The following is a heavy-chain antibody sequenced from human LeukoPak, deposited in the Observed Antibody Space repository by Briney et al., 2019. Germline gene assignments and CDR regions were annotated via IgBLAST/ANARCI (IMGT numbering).Heavy chain of an antibody. CDR1: GFTFSSYA. CDR2: ISGSGGST. V-gene: IGHV3-23*01. Sequence: GGSLRLSCAASGFTFSSYAMSWVRQAPGKGLEWVSAISGSGGSTYYADSVKGRFTISRDNSKNTLYLQMNSLRAEDTAVYYCAREGQVFRYNWNDPDYWGQGTLVTVSP. CDR3: AREGQVFRYNWNDPDY. J-gene: IGHJ4*02. D-gene: IGHD1-1*01.